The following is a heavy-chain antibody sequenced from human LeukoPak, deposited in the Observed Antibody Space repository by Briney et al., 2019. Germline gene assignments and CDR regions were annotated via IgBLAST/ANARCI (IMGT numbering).Heavy chain of an antibody. V-gene: IGHV3-7*05. D-gene: IGHD3-3*01. Sequence: PGGSLGLSSAVSGFTFSDYWVTWVRQAPGKGLEWVAHINQDGREKYYVDSVKGRFTISRDNAKKSLYLQMNSLRAADAAIYYCARGSWSFDYWGQGTLVTVSS. J-gene: IGHJ4*02. CDR2: INQDGREK. CDR1: GFTFSDYW. CDR3: ARGSWSFDY.